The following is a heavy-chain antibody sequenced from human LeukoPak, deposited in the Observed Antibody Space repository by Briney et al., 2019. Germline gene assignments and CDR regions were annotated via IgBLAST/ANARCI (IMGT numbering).Heavy chain of an antibody. CDR2: IYYSGST. CDR1: GGSISSYY. J-gene: IGHJ4*02. Sequence: PSETLSLTCTVSGGSISSYYWSWIRQPPGKGLEWIGYIYYSGSTNYNPSLKSRVTISVDTSKNQFSLKLSSVTAADTAVYYCARDRGYSYGYWSIWGQGTLVTVSS. V-gene: IGHV4-59*12. D-gene: IGHD5-18*01. CDR3: ARDRGYSYGYWSI.